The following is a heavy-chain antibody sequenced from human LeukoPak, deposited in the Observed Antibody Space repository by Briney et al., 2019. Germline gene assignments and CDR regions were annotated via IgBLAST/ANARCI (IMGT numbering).Heavy chain of an antibody. CDR3: AKDARRSSGWYFFDH. V-gene: IGHV3-23*01. CDR2: ISDSGDTT. J-gene: IGHJ4*02. D-gene: IGHD6-19*01. Sequence: GGSLRLSCAASGFAFNNYGMHWVRQAPGKGLEWVSVISDSGDTTYYADSVKGRFTISRDNSKNTLYLQMNSLRAEDTALYYCAKDARRSSGWYFFDHWGQGTLVTVSS. CDR1: GFAFNNYG.